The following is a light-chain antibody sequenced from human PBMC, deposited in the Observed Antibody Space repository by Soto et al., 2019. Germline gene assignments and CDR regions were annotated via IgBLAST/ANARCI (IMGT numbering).Light chain of an antibody. V-gene: IGKV1-39*01. Sequence: DIQMTQSPSSLSASVGDRVTITCRASQSISNYLNWYQQKPGKAPKLLIYAASSLLSGVPSRFSGSGSGTDFTLTISSLQPEDFATYSCQQSYTTLFTFGPGTNVDI. CDR2: AAS. CDR3: QQSYTTLFT. CDR1: QSISNY. J-gene: IGKJ3*01.